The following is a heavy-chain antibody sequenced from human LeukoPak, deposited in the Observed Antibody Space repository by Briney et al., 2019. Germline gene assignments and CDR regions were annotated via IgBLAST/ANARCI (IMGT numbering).Heavy chain of an antibody. J-gene: IGHJ4*02. CDR2: INRNGDAI. Sequence: SGGSLTLSCVASGFAFSDYYMTWIRQAPGKGPEWVADINRNGDAINYADSVKGRSTISKTNANNSLLLQMDIRTADDTATYYCARAVYSSSGFDSWGQGALVTVSS. V-gene: IGHV3-11*01. CDR1: GFAFSDYY. D-gene: IGHD2-2*01. CDR3: ARAVYSSSGFDS.